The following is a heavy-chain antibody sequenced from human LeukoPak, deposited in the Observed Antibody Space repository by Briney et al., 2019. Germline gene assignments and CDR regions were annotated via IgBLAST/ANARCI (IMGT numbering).Heavy chain of an antibody. CDR3: AKYFYDYSYYGMDV. CDR1: GLTFSSHA. D-gene: IGHD2/OR15-2a*01. V-gene: IGHV3-23*01. CDR2: ISGSRGST. J-gene: IGHJ6*02. Sequence: GGSLRLSCAASGLTFSSHAMSWVRQAPGKGLEWVSTISGSRGSTYYADPVKGRFTISRDNSKNTVYLQMNSLRAEDTAVYYCAKYFYDYSYYGMDVWGQGTTVTVSS.